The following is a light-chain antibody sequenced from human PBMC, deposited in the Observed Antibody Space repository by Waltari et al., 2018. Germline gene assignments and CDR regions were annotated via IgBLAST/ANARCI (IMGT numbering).Light chain of an antibody. CDR2: GAD. V-gene: IGKV3-15*01. J-gene: IGKJ1*01. CDR3: QQYNNWPRT. CDR1: QSVSSN. Sequence: EIVMTQSPATLSVSPGERATLSCRASQSVSSNLAWYQQKPGQAPRLLIFGADTRATGIPARFSGSESGTDFTLTISSLQSEDVAVYYCQQYNNWPRTFGQGTRVEIK.